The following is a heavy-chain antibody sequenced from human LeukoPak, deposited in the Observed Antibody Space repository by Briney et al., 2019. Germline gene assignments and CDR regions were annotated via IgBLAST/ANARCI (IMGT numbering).Heavy chain of an antibody. J-gene: IGHJ4*02. Sequence: GGSLRLSCAASGFTFSRYAMHWVRQAPGKGLEWVAVISYDGSNKNYAESVKGRFTISRDNSKNTLYLQMNSLRGEDTAVYYCAKMDTNWGQGTLVTVSS. CDR2: ISYDGSNK. CDR1: GFTFSRYA. V-gene: IGHV3-30*18. CDR3: AKMDTN. D-gene: IGHD5-18*01.